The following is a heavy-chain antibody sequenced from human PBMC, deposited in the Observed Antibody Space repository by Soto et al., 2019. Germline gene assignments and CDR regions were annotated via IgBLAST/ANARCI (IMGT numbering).Heavy chain of an antibody. J-gene: IGHJ3*02. D-gene: IGHD3-10*01. Sequence: QVQLQESGPGLVKPSETLSLTCTVSGGSISSYYWSWIRQPPGKGLEWIGYIYYSGSTNYNPSRKRRVTISADTSKIQFSLKLSSVTAADTAVYYCARVWGGAFDIWGQGTMVTVSS. CDR2: IYYSGST. CDR3: ARVWGGAFDI. CDR1: GGSISSYY. V-gene: IGHV4-59*01.